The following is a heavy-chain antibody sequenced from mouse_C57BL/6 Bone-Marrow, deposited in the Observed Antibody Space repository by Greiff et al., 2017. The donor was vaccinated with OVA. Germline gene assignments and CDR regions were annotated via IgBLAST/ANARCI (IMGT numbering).Heavy chain of an antibody. V-gene: IGHV14-3*01. CDR1: GFTIKNTY. Sequence: EVQGVESVAELVRPGASVKLSCTASGFTIKNTYMHWVKQRPEQGLEWIGRIDPANGNTKYAPKFQGKATITADTSSNAAYLQLSSLTSEDTAIYYCASFYGSSCIDYWGQGTTLTVSS. J-gene: IGHJ2*01. CDR2: IDPANGNT. D-gene: IGHD1-1*01. CDR3: ASFYGSSCIDY.